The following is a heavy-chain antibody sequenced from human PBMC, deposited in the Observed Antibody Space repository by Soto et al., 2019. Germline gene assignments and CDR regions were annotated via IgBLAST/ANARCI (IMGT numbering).Heavy chain of an antibody. Sequence: SLRLSCAASGFTFSSYAMHWVRQAPGKGLEWVAVISYDGSNKYYADSVMGRFTISRDNSKNTLYLQMNSLRAEDTAVYYCARVDYIGDLYYYYGMDVWGQGTTVTVSS. D-gene: IGHD4-4*01. CDR2: ISYDGSNK. V-gene: IGHV3-30-3*01. J-gene: IGHJ6*02. CDR1: GFTFSSYA. CDR3: ARVDYIGDLYYYYGMDV.